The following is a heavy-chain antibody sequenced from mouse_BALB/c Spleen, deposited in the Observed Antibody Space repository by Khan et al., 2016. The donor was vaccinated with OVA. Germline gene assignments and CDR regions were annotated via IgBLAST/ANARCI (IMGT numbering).Heavy chain of an antibody. CDR3: ASHLTGSFAY. CDR1: GFTFSTYS. J-gene: IGHJ3*01. CDR2: ISSAGDYT. D-gene: IGHD4-1*01. V-gene: IGHV5-6*01. Sequence: EVELVESGGDLVRPGGSLKLSCSASGFTFSTYSMSWVRQTPDKRLEWVATISSAGDYTFFPDSVKGRFTISRDNARNTLYLQMSSLGSEDTAMYDCASHLTGSFAYWGQGTLVTVSA.